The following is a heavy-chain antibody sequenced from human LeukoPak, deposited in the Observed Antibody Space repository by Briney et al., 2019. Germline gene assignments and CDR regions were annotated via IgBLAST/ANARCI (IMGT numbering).Heavy chain of an antibody. J-gene: IGHJ4*02. D-gene: IGHD4-17*01. CDR3: ARDEQYGDYEGSPASG. Sequence: SETLSLTCTVSGGSISSGGYYWSWIRQPPGKGLEWIGYIYHSGSTYYNPSLKSRVTISVDRSKNQFSLKLSSVTAADTAVYYCARDEQYGDYEGSPASGWGQGTLVTVSS. V-gene: IGHV4-30-2*01. CDR2: IYHSGST. CDR1: GGSISSGGYY.